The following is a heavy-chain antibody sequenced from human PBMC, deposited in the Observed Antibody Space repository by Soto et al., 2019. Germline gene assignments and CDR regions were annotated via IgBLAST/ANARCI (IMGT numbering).Heavy chain of an antibody. D-gene: IGHD6-13*01. V-gene: IGHV4-31*03. CDR3: AREVIAPADSDAFDI. Sequence: QVQLQESGPGVVEPSQTLSLTCTISGGSISSRNHYWSWIRHHPGKGLEWIGYIHYTGSTYYNPSLGGRVTISIDTSKNQSPLNLNSVTVADTAVFYCAREVIAPADSDAFDIWGQGTMVTVSS. J-gene: IGHJ3*02. CDR1: GGSISSRNHY. CDR2: IHYTGST.